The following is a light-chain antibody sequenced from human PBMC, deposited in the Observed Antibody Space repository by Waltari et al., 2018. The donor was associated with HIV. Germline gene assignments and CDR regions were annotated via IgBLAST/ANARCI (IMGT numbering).Light chain of an antibody. Sequence: DIQLTQSPSTLSASVGDRVTIPCRASQSISSWLAVYQQKPGKAPKLLIYKASSLESGVPSRFSGSGSGTEFTLTISSLQPDDFATYYCQQYNSYPYTFGQGTKLEIK. J-gene: IGKJ2*01. V-gene: IGKV1-5*03. CDR3: QQYNSYPYT. CDR2: KAS. CDR1: QSISSW.